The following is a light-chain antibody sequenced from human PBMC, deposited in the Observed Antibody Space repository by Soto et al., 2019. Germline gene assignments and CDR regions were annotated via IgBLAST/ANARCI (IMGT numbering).Light chain of an antibody. V-gene: IGLV1-51*01. CDR2: DNN. CDR1: SSNIGNNY. Sequence: QSVLTQPPSVSAAPGQKVTISCSGSSSNIGNNYVSWYQQLPGTAPKLLIYDNNKRPSGIPDRFSDSKSGTSATLAITGLQTEDEADYYCGTWDSSLSACVFGTGTKVTVL. J-gene: IGLJ1*01. CDR3: GTWDSSLSACV.